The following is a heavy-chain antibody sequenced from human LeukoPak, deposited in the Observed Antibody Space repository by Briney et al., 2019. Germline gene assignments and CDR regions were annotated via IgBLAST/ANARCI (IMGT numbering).Heavy chain of an antibody. CDR1: GYTFTSYG. D-gene: IGHD4-11*01. V-gene: IGHV1-18*01. CDR2: ISDYNGNT. J-gene: IGHJ5*02. CDR3: ARDLYRDSLPVSWFDP. Sequence: GASVKVSCKASGYTFTSYGISWVRQAPGQGLDWMGWISDYNGNTNYAQKLQGRVTMTTDTSTSTAYMALRSLRSDDTAVYYCARDLYRDSLPVSWFDPWGQGTLVTVSS.